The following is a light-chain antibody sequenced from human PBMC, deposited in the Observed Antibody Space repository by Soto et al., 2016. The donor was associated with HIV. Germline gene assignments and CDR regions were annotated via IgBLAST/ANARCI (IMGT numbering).Light chain of an antibody. CDR3: EVWDDIGDQRV. CDR1: NIGTKS. Sequence: SYVLTQSPSVSVAPGKTATITCGGNNIGTKSVHWYQQKPGQAPLLVVYDDSDRPSGIPERFSGSNSGSAATLTISRVEAGDEADYYCEVWDDIGDQRVFGGGTKVTVV. V-gene: IGLV3-21*03. J-gene: IGLJ2*01. CDR2: DDS.